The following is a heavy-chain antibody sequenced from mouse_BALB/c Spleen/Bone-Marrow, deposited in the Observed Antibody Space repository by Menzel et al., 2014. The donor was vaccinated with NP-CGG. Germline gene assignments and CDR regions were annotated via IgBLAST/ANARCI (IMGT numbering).Heavy chain of an antibody. CDR3: AREVYGSWFAY. CDR2: INPSSGYT. CDR1: GYTFAYYT. D-gene: IGHD2-2*01. V-gene: IGHV1-4*01. J-gene: IGHJ3*01. Sequence: QVQLQQPGAELARPEASVKMSCKASGYTFAYYTVHWVKQRPGQGLEWIGYINPSSGYTNYNQKFKDKATLTTDKSSSTAYMQLSSLTSEDSAVYYCAREVYGSWFAYWGQGTLVTVSA.